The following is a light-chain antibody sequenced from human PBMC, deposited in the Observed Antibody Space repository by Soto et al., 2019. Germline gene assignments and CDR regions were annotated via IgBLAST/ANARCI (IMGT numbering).Light chain of an antibody. Sequence: DIQMTQSPSTLSASVGDRVTITCRASQSISSWLAWYQQKPGKAPKLLIYKASSLESGVPSRFGGSGSGTEFTLTISSLQPDDFAPYYCQQYNSYPLTFGGGTKVEIK. V-gene: IGKV1-5*03. CDR1: QSISSW. J-gene: IGKJ4*01. CDR3: QQYNSYPLT. CDR2: KAS.